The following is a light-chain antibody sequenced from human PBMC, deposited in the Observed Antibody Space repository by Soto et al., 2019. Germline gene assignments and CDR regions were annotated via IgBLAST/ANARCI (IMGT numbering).Light chain of an antibody. V-gene: IGKV3-20*01. CDR3: QQYGSKRT. Sequence: DIVLTQSPGTLSLSPGERATLSCRASQSVSSSYLAWYQQKPGQAPRLLIYGAYRRATGIPDRFSGSGSGTDFTLTISRLEAEDLEMHYWQQYGSKRTFGQRTKVDIK. J-gene: IGKJ1*01. CDR1: QSVSSSY. CDR2: GAY.